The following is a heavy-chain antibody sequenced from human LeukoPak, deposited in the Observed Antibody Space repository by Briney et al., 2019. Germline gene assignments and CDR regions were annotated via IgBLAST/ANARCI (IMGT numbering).Heavy chain of an antibody. D-gene: IGHD6-19*01. V-gene: IGHV4-61*02. CDR3: ARVSGWNPLQAAHLDY. CDR1: GGSISSGSYY. J-gene: IGHJ4*02. CDR2: IYTSGST. Sequence: SETLSLTCTVSGGSISSGSYYWSWIRQPAGTGLEWIGRIYTSGSTYYNPSLKSRVTTSVDTSKNQFSLKMTSVTAADTAVYYCARVSGWNPLQAAHLDYWGQGTLVTVSS.